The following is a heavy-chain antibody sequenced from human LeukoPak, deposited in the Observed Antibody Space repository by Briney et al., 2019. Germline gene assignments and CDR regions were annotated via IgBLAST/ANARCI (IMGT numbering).Heavy chain of an antibody. J-gene: IGHJ6*02. V-gene: IGHV4-59*01. D-gene: IGHD3-9*01. CDR3: ARVSAGGHYDLLTGPTLYYFYYGMDV. CDR2: LFSSGST. Sequence: SETLSLTCSVSGDSISNYYWSWIRQPPGKGLQWMGYLFSSGSTYYNPSLEDRVTISGDTAKNQVSLTLTSVRAADTAVYYCARVSAGGHYDLLTGPTLYYFYYGMDVWGPGTTVTVSS. CDR1: GDSISNYY.